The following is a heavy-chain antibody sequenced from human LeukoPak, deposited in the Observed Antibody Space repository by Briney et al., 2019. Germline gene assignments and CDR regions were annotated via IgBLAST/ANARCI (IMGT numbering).Heavy chain of an antibody. V-gene: IGHV3-48*01. D-gene: IGHD6-13*01. CDR2: ISSSSSTI. J-gene: IGHJ5*02. CDR3: ARDPSSSWYRTNWFDP. Sequence: GGSLRLSCAASGFTFSSYSMNWVRQAPGKGLEWVSYISSSSSTIYYADSVKGRFTISRDNAKNSLYLQMNSVRAEDTAVYYCARDPSSSWYRTNWFDPWGQGTLVTVSS. CDR1: GFTFSSYS.